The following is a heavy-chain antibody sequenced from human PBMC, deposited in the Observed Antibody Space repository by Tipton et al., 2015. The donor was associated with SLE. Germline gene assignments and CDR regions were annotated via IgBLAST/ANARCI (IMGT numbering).Heavy chain of an antibody. D-gene: IGHD5-24*01. V-gene: IGHV3-23*01. CDR3: ARDKRWLQLVTSDF. Sequence: SLRLSCVGSGFTFRTYSMTWVRQAPGKGLEWVSTISGGGGSAYYADSVRGRFTISRDNSKNTLSLQMNSLRVEDTALYYCARDKRWLQLVTSDFWGQGTLVTVSS. CDR2: ISGGGGSA. J-gene: IGHJ4*02. CDR1: GFTFRTYS.